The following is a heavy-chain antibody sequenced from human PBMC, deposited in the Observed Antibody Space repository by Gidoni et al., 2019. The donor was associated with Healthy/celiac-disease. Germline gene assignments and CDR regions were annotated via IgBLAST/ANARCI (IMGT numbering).Heavy chain of an antibody. CDR2: IIPIIGTA. Sequence: QVQLVQSGAEVKKPGSSVKVSCKASGGTFSSSAISWVRQAPGQGLEWMGGIIPIIGTANYAQKFQGRVTITADESTSTAYMELSSLRSEDTAVYYCARWGKQWLVEVGEAGPFDYWGQGTLVTVSS. CDR1: GGTFSSSA. D-gene: IGHD6-19*01. J-gene: IGHJ4*02. V-gene: IGHV1-69*12. CDR3: ARWGKQWLVEVGEAGPFDY.